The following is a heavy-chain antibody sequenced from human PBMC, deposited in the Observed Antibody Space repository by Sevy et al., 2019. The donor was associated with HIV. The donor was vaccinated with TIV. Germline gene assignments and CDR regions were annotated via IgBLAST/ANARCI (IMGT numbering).Heavy chain of an antibody. CDR3: AKDPRYSYGYF. V-gene: IGHV3-23*01. J-gene: IGHJ4*02. Sequence: GGSLRLSCAASGFTFSSYAMSWVRQAPGKGLEWVSAISGSGGSTYQADSVKGRFTISRDNSKNTLYLQMNSLRAEDTAVYYCAKDPRYSYGYFWGQGTLVTVSS. D-gene: IGHD5-18*01. CDR2: ISGSGGST. CDR1: GFTFSSYA.